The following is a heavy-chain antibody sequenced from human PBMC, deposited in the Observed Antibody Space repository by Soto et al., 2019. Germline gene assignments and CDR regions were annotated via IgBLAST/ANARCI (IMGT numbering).Heavy chain of an antibody. V-gene: IGHV1-69*13. CDR3: ARKNGDWNYVGYFDY. D-gene: IGHD1-7*01. J-gene: IGHJ4*02. CDR2: IIPIFGTA. CDR1: GGTFSSYA. Sequence: SVKVSCKASGGTFSSYAISWVRQAPGQGLEWMGGIIPIFGTANYAQKFQGRVTITADESTSTAYMELSSLRSEDTAVYYCARKNGDWNYVGYFDYWGQGTLVTVSS.